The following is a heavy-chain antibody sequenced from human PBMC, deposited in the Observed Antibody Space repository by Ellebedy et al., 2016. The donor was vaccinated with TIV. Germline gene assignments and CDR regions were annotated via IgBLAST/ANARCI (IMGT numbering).Heavy chain of an antibody. V-gene: IGHV1-18*04. Sequence: ASVKVSCKASGYTFTSYGISWVRQAPGQGLEWMGWISAYNGNTNYAQKLQGRVTMTTDTSTSTAYMELSSLRSEDTAVYYCARSLVAYSSGYYRDYFDYWGQGTLVTVSS. J-gene: IGHJ4*02. CDR1: GYTFTSYG. CDR2: ISAYNGNT. CDR3: ARSLVAYSSGYYRDYFDY. D-gene: IGHD3-22*01.